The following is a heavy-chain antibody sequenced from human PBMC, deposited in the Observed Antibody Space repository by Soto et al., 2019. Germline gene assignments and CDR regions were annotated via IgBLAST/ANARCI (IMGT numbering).Heavy chain of an antibody. V-gene: IGHV3-30*18. J-gene: IGHJ4*02. CDR1: GFTFSDFG. CDR2: ISYDGSSP. Sequence: QVQLVESGGGVVQPGRSLTVSCAASGFTFSDFGMHWVRQAPGKGLEWVAVISYDGSSPYYAESVKGRFTISRDNSKNTLYLHMNSLGTDDTAVYYCAKLAVSGAGSSPIDYWGQGTLVAVSS. CDR3: AKLAVSGAGSSPIDY. D-gene: IGHD1-26*01.